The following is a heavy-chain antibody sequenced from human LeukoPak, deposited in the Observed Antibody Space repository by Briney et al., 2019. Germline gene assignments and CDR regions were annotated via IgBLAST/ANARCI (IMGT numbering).Heavy chain of an antibody. CDR1: GFTFSSYS. CDR3: ARQMATITLRSRASFDY. J-gene: IGHJ4*02. CDR2: ISSSSSTI. D-gene: IGHD5-24*01. V-gene: IGHV3-48*04. Sequence: PGGSLRLSCAASGFTFSSYSMNWVRQAPGKGLEWVSYISSSSSTIYYADSVKGRFTISRDNAKNSLYLQMNSLRAEDTALYYCARQMATITLRSRASFDYWGQGPLVTVSS.